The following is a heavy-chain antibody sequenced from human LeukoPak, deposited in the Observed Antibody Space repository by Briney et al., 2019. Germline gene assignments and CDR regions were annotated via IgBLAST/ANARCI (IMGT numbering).Heavy chain of an antibody. D-gene: IGHD1-26*01. CDR1: GFTFSSYS. Sequence: GGSLRLSCAASGFTFSSYSMNWVRQAPGEGLEWVSYISSSSSTIYYADSVKGRFTISRDNAKNSLYLQMNSLRAEDTAVYYCARVAYSGSYYSAFDIWGRGTMVTVSS. J-gene: IGHJ3*02. CDR3: ARVAYSGSYYSAFDI. CDR2: ISSSSSTI. V-gene: IGHV3-48*01.